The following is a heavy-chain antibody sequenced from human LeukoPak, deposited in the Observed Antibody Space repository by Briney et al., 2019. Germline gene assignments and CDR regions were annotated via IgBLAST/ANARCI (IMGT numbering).Heavy chain of an antibody. CDR1: GGSISSGSYY. D-gene: IGHD2-2*01. CDR2: IYTSGST. J-gene: IGHJ6*03. Sequence: SQTLSLTCTVSGGSISSGSYYWSWIRQPAGKGLEWIGRIYTSGSTNYNPSLKSRVTISVDTSKNQFSLKLSSVTAGDTAVYYCARENFRYCSSTSCYMDYYYYYYMDVWGKGTTVTVSS. V-gene: IGHV4-61*02. CDR3: ARENFRYCSSTSCYMDYYYYYYMDV.